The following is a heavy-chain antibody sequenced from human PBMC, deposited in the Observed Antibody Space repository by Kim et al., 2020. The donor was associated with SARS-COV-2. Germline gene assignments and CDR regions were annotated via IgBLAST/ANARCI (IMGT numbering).Heavy chain of an antibody. CDR3: ARHLRGGSGSYWQYYFDY. D-gene: IGHD3-10*01. CDR2: IYYSGST. V-gene: IGHV4-39*01. Sequence: SETLSLTCTVSGGSISSSSYYWGWIRQPPGKGLEWIGSIYYSGSTYYNPSLKSRVTISVDTSKNQFSLKLSSVTAADTAVYYCARHLRGGSGSYWQYYFDYWGQGTLVTVSS. CDR1: GGSISSSSYY. J-gene: IGHJ4*02.